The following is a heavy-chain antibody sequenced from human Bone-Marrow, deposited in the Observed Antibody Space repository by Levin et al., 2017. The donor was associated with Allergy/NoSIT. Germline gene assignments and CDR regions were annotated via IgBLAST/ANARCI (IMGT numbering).Heavy chain of an antibody. CDR3: AKEYRNWDDYRWGSDRLYMDV. CDR1: GFTFSYFG. J-gene: IGHJ6*03. V-gene: IGHV3-30*18. Sequence: SCAASGFTFSYFGMHWVRQAPGKGLEWVAVISFDGSNKYYADSVKGRFTISRDNSKNTLFLQMNRLRAEDTAVYYCAKEYRNWDDYRWGSDRLYMDVWGKGTTVTVSS. D-gene: IGHD3-16*02. CDR2: ISFDGSNK.